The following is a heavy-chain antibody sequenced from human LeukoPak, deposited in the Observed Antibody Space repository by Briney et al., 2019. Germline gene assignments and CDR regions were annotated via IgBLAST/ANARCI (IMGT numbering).Heavy chain of an antibody. CDR3: ARQGGLSNPFDY. CDR2: ISAYNGNT. D-gene: IGHD4-11*01. CDR1: GYTFSVYY. Sequence: ASVKVSCKGSGYTFSVYYMHWVRQAPGQGLEWMGWISAYNGNTNYAQKLQGRVTMTTDTSTSTAYMELRSLRSDDTAVYYCARQGGLSNPFDYWGQGTLVTVSS. V-gene: IGHV1-18*04. J-gene: IGHJ4*02.